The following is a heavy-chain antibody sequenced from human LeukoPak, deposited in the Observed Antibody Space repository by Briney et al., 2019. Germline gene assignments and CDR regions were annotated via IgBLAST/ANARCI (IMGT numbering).Heavy chain of an antibody. CDR2: IRSKAYGGTT. D-gene: IGHD3-10*01. V-gene: IGHV3-49*03. CDR1: GFTFSDYY. J-gene: IGHJ4*02. CDR3: TRGFIA. Sequence: PGGSLRLSCAASGFTFSDYYMSWIRQAPGKGLEWVGFIRSKAYGGTTEYAASVKGRFTISRDDSKSIAYLQMNSLKTEDTAVYYCTRGFIAWGQGTLVTVSS.